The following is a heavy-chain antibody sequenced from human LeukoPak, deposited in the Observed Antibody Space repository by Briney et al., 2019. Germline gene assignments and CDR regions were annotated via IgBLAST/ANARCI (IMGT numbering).Heavy chain of an antibody. V-gene: IGHV3-23*01. CDR1: AFPFSTYV. D-gene: IGHD1-14*01. Sequence: GGSLRLSCAASAFPFSTYVMSWVRQAPGGGLEWISSISGDGARTYYTNPVKGRLTISRDNPKNTLFLQVNSLRVEDTAVYYCAKGGLTTPLHYWGQGTLVTVSS. CDR3: AKGGLTTPLHY. J-gene: IGHJ4*02. CDR2: ISGDGART.